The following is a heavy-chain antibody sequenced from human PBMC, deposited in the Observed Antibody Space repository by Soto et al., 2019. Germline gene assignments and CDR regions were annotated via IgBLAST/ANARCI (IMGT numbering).Heavy chain of an antibody. Sequence: EVQLLESGGGLVQPGGSLRLSCAASGYFFSSYAMSWVRQGPGKGLEWVSGISGSGGSTYYADSVKGRFTISRDNFKNMVYLQMNSLRAEDTAIYYCTMELAVARVGFDSWGQGSQVTVSS. J-gene: IGHJ4*02. V-gene: IGHV3-23*01. CDR2: ISGSGGST. D-gene: IGHD6-19*01. CDR3: TMELAVARVGFDS. CDR1: GYFFSSYA.